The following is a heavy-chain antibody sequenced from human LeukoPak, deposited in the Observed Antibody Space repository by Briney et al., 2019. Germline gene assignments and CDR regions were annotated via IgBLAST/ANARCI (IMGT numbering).Heavy chain of an antibody. J-gene: IGHJ4*02. V-gene: IGHV1-46*01. Sequence: GASVKVSCKASGYTFTNYGISWVRQAPGQGLEWMGMINPSGGTTSYAQKFQGRVTMTRDTSTSTVYMELSSLRSEDTAVYYCARDGSSGSGDYWGQGALVAVSS. CDR2: INPSGGTT. CDR3: ARDGSSGSGDY. D-gene: IGHD3-22*01. CDR1: GYTFTNYG.